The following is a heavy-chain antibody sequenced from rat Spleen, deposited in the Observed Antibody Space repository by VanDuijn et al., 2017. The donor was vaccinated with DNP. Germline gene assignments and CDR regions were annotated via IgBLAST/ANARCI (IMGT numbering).Heavy chain of an antibody. CDR2: ISYSGST. D-gene: IGHD1-4*01. CDR3: ARWLPGYKNYFDY. Sequence: VQLKESGPGLVKPSLTLSLTCTVSGFSLSSYGVIWVRQPPGKGLEWMGYISYSGSTSYNPSLKSRISITRDTSKNQFFLQLNSVTTEDTATYYCARWLPGYKNYFDYWGQGVMVTVSS. V-gene: IGHV3-1*01. CDR1: GFSLSSYG. J-gene: IGHJ2*01.